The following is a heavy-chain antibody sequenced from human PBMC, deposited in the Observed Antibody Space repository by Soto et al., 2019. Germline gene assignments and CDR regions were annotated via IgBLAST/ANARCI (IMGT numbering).Heavy chain of an antibody. D-gene: IGHD3-22*01. CDR1: GGSFSGYY. V-gene: IGHV4-34*01. CDR3: ARGPITTNPRFDP. J-gene: IGHJ5*02. Sequence: PSETLSLTCAVYGGSFSGYYWSWIRQPPGKGLEWIGEINHSGSTNYNPSLKSQVTISVDTSKNQFSLKLSSVTAADTAVYYCARGPITTNPRFDPWGQGTLVTVSS. CDR2: INHSGST.